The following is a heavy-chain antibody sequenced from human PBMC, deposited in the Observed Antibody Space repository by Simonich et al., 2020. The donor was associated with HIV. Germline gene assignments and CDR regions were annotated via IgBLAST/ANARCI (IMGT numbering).Heavy chain of an antibody. Sequence: QVHLQQWGAGLLKPSETLSLTCAVYGGSFSGYYWSWIRQPPGKGLEWIGEIDHSESPSYNPTLKGRVTMSVDTSKNQFSLKLTSVTAADTAVYYCARRSGYALDYWGQGTLVTVSS. CDR2: IDHSESP. V-gene: IGHV4-34*01. CDR3: ARRSGYALDY. D-gene: IGHD5-12*01. J-gene: IGHJ4*02. CDR1: GGSFSGYY.